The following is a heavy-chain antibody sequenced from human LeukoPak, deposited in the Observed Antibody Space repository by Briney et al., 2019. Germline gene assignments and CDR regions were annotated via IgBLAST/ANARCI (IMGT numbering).Heavy chain of an antibody. D-gene: IGHD1-26*01. CDR3: AKVQLVGASPLASDY. Sequence: GGSLRLSCAASGFTFSSYGMHWVRQAPGKGLEWVAFIRYDGSNKYYADSVKGRFTISRDNSKNTLYLQMNSLRAEDTAVYYCAKVQLVGASPLASDYWGQGTLVTVSS. CDR1: GFTFSSYG. J-gene: IGHJ4*02. CDR2: IRYDGSNK. V-gene: IGHV3-30*02.